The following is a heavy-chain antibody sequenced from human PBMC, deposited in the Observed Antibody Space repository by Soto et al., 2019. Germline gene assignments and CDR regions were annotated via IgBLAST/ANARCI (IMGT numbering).Heavy chain of an antibody. CDR3: TTFDCGDYGWPQIDY. J-gene: IGHJ4*02. V-gene: IGHV3-15*07. Sequence: GGSLRLSCAASGFTFSNAWMNWVRQAPGKGLEWVGRIKSKTDGGTTAYAAPVKGRFTISRDDSKNTLYLQMNSLKTEDTAVYYCTTFDCGDYGWPQIDYWGQGTLVTVSS. D-gene: IGHD4-17*01. CDR2: IKSKTDGGTT. CDR1: GFTFSNAW.